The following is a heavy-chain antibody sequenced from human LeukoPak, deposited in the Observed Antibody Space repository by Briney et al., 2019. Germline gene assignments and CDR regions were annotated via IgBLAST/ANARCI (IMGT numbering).Heavy chain of an antibody. V-gene: IGHV3-21*01. CDR3: ARPYSSSTYYYYNGMDV. D-gene: IGHD6-6*01. J-gene: IGHJ6*02. CDR2: ISSSSSYI. CDR1: GFTFSSYS. Sequence: GGSLRLSCAASGFTFSSYSMNWVRQAPGKGLEWVSSISSSSSYIYYADSVKGRFTISRDNAKNSLYLQMNSLRAEDTAVYYCARPYSSSTYYYYNGMDVWGQGTTVTVSS.